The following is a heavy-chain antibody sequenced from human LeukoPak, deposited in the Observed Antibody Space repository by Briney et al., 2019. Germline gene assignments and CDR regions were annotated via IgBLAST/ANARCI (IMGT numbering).Heavy chain of an antibody. D-gene: IGHD3-3*01. CDR1: GFTFSSYV. J-gene: IGHJ4*02. Sequence: GGSLRLSCAASGFTFSSYVMNWVRQAPGKGLEWVSGISAGGDSTYNAGSVKGRFTISRDNSKNTLYLQMSGLRVDDTAVYYCAKDHRPYDDFWSGYYSDSWGQGTLDTVSS. CDR2: ISAGGDST. V-gene: IGHV3-23*01. CDR3: AKDHRPYDDFWSGYYSDS.